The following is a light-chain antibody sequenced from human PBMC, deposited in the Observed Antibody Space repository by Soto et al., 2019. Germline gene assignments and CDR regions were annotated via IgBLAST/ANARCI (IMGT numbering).Light chain of an antibody. Sequence: EIVLTQSPGTLSLSPGERATLSCGASQSVSFNYLAWYQQKVGLAPRLLIYDASRRATGTPDRFSGSGSGTDLTLTISRLEPEDFAVYVCQQYGSSPYTFGQGTNLEIK. J-gene: IGKJ2*01. V-gene: IGKV3D-20*01. CDR2: DAS. CDR1: QSVSFNY. CDR3: QQYGSSPYT.